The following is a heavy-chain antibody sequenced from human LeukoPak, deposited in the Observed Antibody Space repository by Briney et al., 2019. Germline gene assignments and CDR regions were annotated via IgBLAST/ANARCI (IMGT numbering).Heavy chain of an antibody. Sequence: GGSLRLSCAASGFGFSSYAISWVRQAPGKGPEWVSAISNSGRTYYTDSVKGRFTISRDNSKNTVHLQMNSLRAEDTAVYYCAKESPYAVGGTGRVYYFDYWGQGALVTVSS. CDR3: AKESPYAVGGTGRVYYFDY. J-gene: IGHJ4*02. CDR1: GFGFSSYA. CDR2: ISNSGRT. V-gene: IGHV3-23*01. D-gene: IGHD1-26*01.